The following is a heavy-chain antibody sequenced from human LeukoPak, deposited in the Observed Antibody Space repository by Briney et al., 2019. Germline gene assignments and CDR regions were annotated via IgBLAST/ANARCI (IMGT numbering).Heavy chain of an antibody. CDR3: ARAQLVLDYFDY. CDR1: GGSFSGYY. D-gene: IGHD6-13*01. V-gene: IGHV3-11*04. J-gene: IGHJ4*02. Sequence: LSLTCAVYGGSFSGYYWSWIRQPPGKGLEWVSYISSSGSTIHYADSVKGRFTISRDNAKNSLYLQMNSLRAEDTAVYYCARAQLVLDYFDYWGQGTLVTVSS. CDR2: ISSSGSTI.